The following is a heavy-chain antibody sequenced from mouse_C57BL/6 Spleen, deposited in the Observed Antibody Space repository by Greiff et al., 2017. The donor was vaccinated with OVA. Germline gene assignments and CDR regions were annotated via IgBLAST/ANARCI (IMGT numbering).Heavy chain of an antibody. Sequence: QVQLQQSGPELVKPGASVKISCKASGYAFSSSWMNWVQQRPGKGLEWIGRIYPGDGDTNYNGKFKGKATLTADKSSSTAYMQLSSLTAEDSAVYVCARSNDGYYWGQGTTLTVSS. V-gene: IGHV1-82*01. D-gene: IGHD2-3*01. J-gene: IGHJ2*01. CDR2: IYPGDGDT. CDR3: ARSNDGYY. CDR1: GYAFSSSW.